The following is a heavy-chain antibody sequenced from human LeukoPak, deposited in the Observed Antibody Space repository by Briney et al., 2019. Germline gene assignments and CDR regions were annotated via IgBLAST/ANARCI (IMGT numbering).Heavy chain of an antibody. Sequence: SETLSLACTVSGYSIGSGYYWGWIRQPPGKGLEWIGSIYHSGSTNYNPSLKSRVTISVDKSTNQFSLKLSSVTAADTAVYYCARINYFDSSAYYHWGQGTLVTVSS. CDR2: IYHSGST. V-gene: IGHV4-38-2*02. CDR1: GYSIGSGYY. D-gene: IGHD3-22*01. J-gene: IGHJ5*02. CDR3: ARINYFDSSAYYH.